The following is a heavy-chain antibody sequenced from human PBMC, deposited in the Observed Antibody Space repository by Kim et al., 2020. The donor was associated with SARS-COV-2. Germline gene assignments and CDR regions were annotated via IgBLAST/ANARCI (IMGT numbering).Heavy chain of an antibody. CDR3: ARSGIVVKGVILPYYYGMDV. V-gene: IGHV4-39*01. CDR2: IYYSGST. D-gene: IGHD3-10*01. J-gene: IGHJ6*02. Sequence: SETLSLTCIVSGGSISSSSNYWGWIRQPPGKGLEWIGSIYYSGSTYYNPSLKSRVTISAATSKNQFSLKLSTVTAADTAVYYCARSGIVVKGVILPYYYGMDVWGQGTTVTVSS. CDR1: GGSISSSSNY.